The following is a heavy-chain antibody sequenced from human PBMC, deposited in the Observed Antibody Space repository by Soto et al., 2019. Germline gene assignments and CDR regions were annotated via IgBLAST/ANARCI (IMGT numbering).Heavy chain of an antibody. V-gene: IGHV1-18*01. J-gene: IGHJ4*02. CDR3: ARVVPQSYGVVITTSDY. D-gene: IGHD3-22*01. CDR1: GYTFTSYG. CDR2: ISAYNGNT. Sequence: QVQLVQSGAEVKKPGASVKVSCKASGYTFTSYGISWVRQAPGQGLEWMGWISAYNGNTNYAQKLQGRVTMTTDTSTSTAYIELRSLRSDDTAVYYCARVVPQSYGVVITTSDYWGQGTLVTVSS.